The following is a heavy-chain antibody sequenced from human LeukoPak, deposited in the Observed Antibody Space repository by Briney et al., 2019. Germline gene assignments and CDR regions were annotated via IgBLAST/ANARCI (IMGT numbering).Heavy chain of an antibody. Sequence: GGSLRLSCAASGFTFSRYWMSWVRQAPGKGLQWVANIKQDGSEKYYVDSVKGRFTISRDNAKNSLYQQMNSLRAEDTAVYYCASTGLEARYSYFDNWGQGTLATVSS. J-gene: IGHJ4*02. D-gene: IGHD5-12*01. CDR3: ASTGLEARYSYFDN. CDR1: GFTFSRYW. CDR2: IKQDGSEK. V-gene: IGHV3-7*05.